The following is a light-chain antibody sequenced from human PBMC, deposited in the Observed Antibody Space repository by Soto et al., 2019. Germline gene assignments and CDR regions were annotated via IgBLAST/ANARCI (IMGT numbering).Light chain of an antibody. CDR3: VLYLGSAVWV. V-gene: IGLV8-61*01. Sequence: QTVVTQEPSFSVSPGRTVTLTCGLSSGSVSTSNYPTWYQQTPGQAPRTLIYSTNTRSSGVPDRFSGSILGSKAALTITGAQSDDESDYYCVLYLGSAVWVFGGGTKLTVL. CDR2: STN. J-gene: IGLJ3*02. CDR1: SGSVSTSNY.